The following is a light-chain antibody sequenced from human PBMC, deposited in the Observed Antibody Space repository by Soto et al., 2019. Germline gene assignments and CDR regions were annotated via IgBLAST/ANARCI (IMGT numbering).Light chain of an antibody. CDR3: MQATHWPYT. CDR1: QTISTW. J-gene: IGKJ2*01. CDR2: DAS. Sequence: SLPTASPALGGQVTITCRASQTISTWMAWYQQKPGKAPKLLVYDASTLQSGVASRFSGSGSGTEFTLKISRVEAEDVGVYFCMQATHWPYTFGQGTKVDI. V-gene: IGKV1-5*01.